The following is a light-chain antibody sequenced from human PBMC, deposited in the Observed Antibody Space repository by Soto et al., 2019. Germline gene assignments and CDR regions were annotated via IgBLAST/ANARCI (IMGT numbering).Light chain of an antibody. Sequence: ENLLTQSPGTLSLSPGERATLSCRASQSVTSSQLAWYQQRPGQAPRLLIYGASTRAAGIPYRFSGSGSGTDFNLSISRLEPGDFALYYCQQYGSSTAYTFGQGTKLEIK. V-gene: IGKV3-20*01. J-gene: IGKJ2*01. CDR3: QQYGSSTAYT. CDR1: QSVTSSQ. CDR2: GAS.